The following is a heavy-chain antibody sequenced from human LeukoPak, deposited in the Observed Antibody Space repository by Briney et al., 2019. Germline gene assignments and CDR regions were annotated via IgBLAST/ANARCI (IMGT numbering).Heavy chain of an antibody. J-gene: IGHJ4*02. CDR1: GFTVSSNY. V-gene: IGHV3-53*01. CDR3: AKRMAEGGADY. D-gene: IGHD5-24*01. Sequence: PGGSLRLSCAASGFTVSSNYMSWVRQAPGKGLEWVSVIYSGGSTYYADSVKGRFTISRDNAKNSLYLQMNSLRAEDTAVYYCAKRMAEGGADYWGQGTLVTVSS. CDR2: IYSGGST.